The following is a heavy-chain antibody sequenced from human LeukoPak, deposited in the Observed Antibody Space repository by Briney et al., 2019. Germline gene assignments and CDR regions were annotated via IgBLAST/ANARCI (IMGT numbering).Heavy chain of an antibody. V-gene: IGHV4-39*01. CDR3: ARHVYYDSSGYPDY. CDR1: GGSISGSSYY. Sequence: SETLSLTCTVSGGSISGSSYYWGWIRQPPGKGLEWIGSIYYSGSTYYNPSLKSRVTISVDTSKNQFSLKLSSVTAADTAVYYCARHVYYDSSGYPDYWGQGTPVTVSS. CDR2: IYYSGST. D-gene: IGHD3-22*01. J-gene: IGHJ4*02.